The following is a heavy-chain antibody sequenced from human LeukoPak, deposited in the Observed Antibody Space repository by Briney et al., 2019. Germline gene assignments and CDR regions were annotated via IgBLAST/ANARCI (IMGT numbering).Heavy chain of an antibody. CDR2: MNPSGGST. D-gene: IGHD1-7*01. J-gene: IGHJ3*02. CDR1: GYTLTSYF. Sequence: ASVKVSCKASGYTLTSYFIHWVRQAPGQGLEWMGIMNPSGGSTSYAQKFQGRVTMTRDTSTSTVYMELSSLRSEDTAVYYCARDQDWNYAFDIWGQGTMVTVSS. CDR3: ARDQDWNYAFDI. V-gene: IGHV1-46*01.